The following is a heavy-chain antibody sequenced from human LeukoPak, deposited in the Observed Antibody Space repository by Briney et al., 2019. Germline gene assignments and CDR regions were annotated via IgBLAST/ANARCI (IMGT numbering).Heavy chain of an antibody. V-gene: IGHV3-30-3*01. Sequence: GGSLRLSCAASGFTFSSYAMHWVRQAPGKGLEWVAVISYDGSNKYYADSVKGRFTISRDNSKNTLYLQMNSLRAEDTAVYYCAKDLRHSSGWYQGNDAFDIWGQGTMVTVSS. CDR2: ISYDGSNK. CDR3: AKDLRHSSGWYQGNDAFDI. J-gene: IGHJ3*02. D-gene: IGHD6-19*01. CDR1: GFTFSSYA.